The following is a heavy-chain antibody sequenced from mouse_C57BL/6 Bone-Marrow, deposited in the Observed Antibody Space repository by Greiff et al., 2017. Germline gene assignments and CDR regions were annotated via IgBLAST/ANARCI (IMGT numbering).Heavy chain of an antibody. CDR2: IHPNSGST. CDR1: GYTFTSYW. V-gene: IGHV1-64*01. CDR3: ARIYGSPYYYAMDY. D-gene: IGHD1-1*01. Sequence: VQLHQPGAELVKPGASVTLSCKASGYTFTSYWMHWVKQRPGQGLEWIGMIHPNSGSTNYNEKFKSKATLTVDKSSSTAYMQLSSLTSEDAAVXYCARIYGSPYYYAMDYWGQGTSVTVSS. J-gene: IGHJ4*01.